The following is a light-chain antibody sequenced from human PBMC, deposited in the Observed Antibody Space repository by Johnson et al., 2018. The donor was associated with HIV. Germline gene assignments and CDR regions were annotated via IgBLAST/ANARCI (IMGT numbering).Light chain of an antibody. J-gene: IGLJ1*01. CDR3: ATWDSSLSGGV. CDR1: SSNIGNNY. Sequence: QSVLTQPPSVSAAPGQKVTISCSGSSSNIGNNYVSWYQQLPGTAPKLLIYENNKRPSGIPDRFSASKSGTSATLGITGLQIGDEADYYCATWDSSLSGGVFGTGTKVTVL. V-gene: IGLV1-51*02. CDR2: ENN.